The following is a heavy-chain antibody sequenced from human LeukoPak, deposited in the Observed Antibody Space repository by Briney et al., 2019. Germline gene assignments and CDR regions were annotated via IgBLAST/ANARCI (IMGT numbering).Heavy chain of an antibody. CDR1: GFTFSSSA. Sequence: PGGSLRLSCAASGFTFSSSAMHWVRQAPGKGLEWVAVIWYDGSNKYYADSVKGRFTISRDNSKNTLSLQMNSLRAEDTAVYYYARDRGLSYFDVWGRGSLVTVSS. CDR2: IWYDGSNK. CDR3: ARDRGLSYFDV. V-gene: IGHV3-33*01. J-gene: IGHJ2*01.